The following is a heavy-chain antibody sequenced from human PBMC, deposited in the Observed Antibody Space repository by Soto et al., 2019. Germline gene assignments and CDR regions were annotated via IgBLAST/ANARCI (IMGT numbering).Heavy chain of an antibody. CDR1: GYSFALYW. D-gene: IGHD5-12*01. Sequence: PGESLKISCKGSGYSFALYWIGWVRQMPGKDLEWMGIIYPSDSDVRYSPSFQGQVTMSADKSISTVYLQWNSLKASDTAMYYCARSNPFYGGYDVFDYWGQGTLVTVSS. V-gene: IGHV5-51*01. J-gene: IGHJ4*02. CDR2: IYPSDSDV. CDR3: ARSNPFYGGYDVFDY.